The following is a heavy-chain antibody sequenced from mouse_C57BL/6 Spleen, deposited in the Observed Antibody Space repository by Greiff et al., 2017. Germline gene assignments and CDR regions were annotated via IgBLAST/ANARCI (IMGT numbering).Heavy chain of an antibody. J-gene: IGHJ2*01. CDR3: ARDYGSYFDY. D-gene: IGHD1-1*01. CDR1: GYAFSSSW. CDR2: IYPGDGDT. V-gene: IGHV1-82*01. Sequence: VQLQQSGPELVKPGASVKISCKASGYAFSSSWMNWVKQRPGKGLEWIGRIYPGDGDTNYNGKFKGKATLTADKSSSTAYMQLSSLTSEDSAVXFCARDYGSYFDYWGQGTTLTVSS.